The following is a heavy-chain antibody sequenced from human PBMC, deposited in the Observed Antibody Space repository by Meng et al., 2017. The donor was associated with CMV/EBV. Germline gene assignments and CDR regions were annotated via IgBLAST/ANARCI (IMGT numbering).Heavy chain of an antibody. CDR2: INPNSGGT. D-gene: IGHD4-17*01. V-gene: IGHV1-2*02. CDR3: ARASLGLRGWFDP. J-gene: IGHJ5*02. CDR1: GYPFTGYY. Sequence: ASVTVSCKASGYPFTGYYMHWVRLAPGQGLEWMGWINPNSGGTNYAQKFQGRVTMTRDTSISTAYMELSRLRSDDTAVYYCARASLGLRGWFDPWGQGTLVTVSS.